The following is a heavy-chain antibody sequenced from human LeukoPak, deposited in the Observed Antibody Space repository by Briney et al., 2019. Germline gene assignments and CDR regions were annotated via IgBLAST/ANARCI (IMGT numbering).Heavy chain of an antibody. J-gene: IGHJ6*03. CDR3: ARDWWQRPSNFYYYYMDV. CDR2: INPSSGIT. V-gene: IGHV1-46*01. Sequence: ASVKVSCKASGYTFSTYYMHWVRQAPGQGLEWMGIINPSSGITIFAKKFQGRVTLTWDMSTSTVYMELNSLRYEDTAVYYCARDWWQRPSNFYYYYMDVWGKGTTVTVSS. CDR1: GYTFSTYY. D-gene: IGHD4-23*01.